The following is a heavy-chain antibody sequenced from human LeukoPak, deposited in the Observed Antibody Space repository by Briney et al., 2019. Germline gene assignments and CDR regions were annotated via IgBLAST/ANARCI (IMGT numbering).Heavy chain of an antibody. D-gene: IGHD6-13*01. CDR1: GFTFSSYA. CDR3: ARDLSGYSRMGWFDP. Sequence: GGSLRLSCAASGFTFSSYAMSWVRQAPGKGLEWVSAISGSGGSTYYADSVKGRFTISRDNSKNTLYLQMNSLRAEDTAVYYCARDLSGYSRMGWFDPWGQGILVTVSS. J-gene: IGHJ5*02. CDR2: ISGSGGST. V-gene: IGHV3-23*01.